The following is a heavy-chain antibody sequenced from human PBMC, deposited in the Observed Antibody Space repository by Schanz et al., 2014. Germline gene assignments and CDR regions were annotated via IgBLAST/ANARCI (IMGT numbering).Heavy chain of an antibody. J-gene: IGHJ4*02. D-gene: IGHD1-1*01. CDR1: GFIFSNYN. V-gene: IGHV3-21*06. CDR3: ARDGIAATTDFEY. Sequence: EVQLVESGGGLVKPGGSLRLSCVASGFIFSNYNMNWVRQSPGKGLEWVSFLSSDSRHVYYVESAKGRFTISRDNAKNSLYLQMDSLRGDDTAVYYCARDGIAATTDFEYWGQGVLVTVSS. CDR2: LSSDSRHV.